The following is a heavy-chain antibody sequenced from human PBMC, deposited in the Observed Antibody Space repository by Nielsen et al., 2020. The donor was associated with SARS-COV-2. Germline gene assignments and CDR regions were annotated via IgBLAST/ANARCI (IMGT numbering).Heavy chain of an antibody. CDR2: INWNGGST. Sequence: GESLPLSCASCGCTFDDYVMRLDRQAPGKGLEWVSGINWNGGSTGYADSVKGRFTISRDNAKNSLYLQMNSLRAEDTALYHCARDLGTYGSGRANWFDPWGHGTLVTVSS. V-gene: IGHV3-20*01. CDR3: ARDLGTYGSGRANWFDP. D-gene: IGHD3-10*01. J-gene: IGHJ5*02. CDR1: GCTFDDYV.